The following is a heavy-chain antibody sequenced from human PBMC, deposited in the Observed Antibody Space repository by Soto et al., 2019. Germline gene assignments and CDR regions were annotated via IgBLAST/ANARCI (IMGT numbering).Heavy chain of an antibody. Sequence: PSETLSLTCTVSGGSISSYYWSWIRQPPGKGLEWIGYIYYSGSTNYNPSLKSRVTISVDTSRNQFSLKLSSVTAADTAVYYCASAPLTSIFFAYGMDVWGQGTTVTVSS. V-gene: IGHV4-59*12. D-gene: IGHD3-3*02. CDR3: ASAPLTSIFFAYGMDV. J-gene: IGHJ6*02. CDR2: IYYSGST. CDR1: GGSISSYY.